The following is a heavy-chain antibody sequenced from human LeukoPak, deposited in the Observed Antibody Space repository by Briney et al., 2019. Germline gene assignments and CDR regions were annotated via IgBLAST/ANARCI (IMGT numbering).Heavy chain of an antibody. CDR3: AKKLRYSSSWYAFDI. V-gene: IGHV3-30*02. Sequence: GGSLRLSCAASGFTFSSYGMHWVRQAPGKGLEWVAFIRYDGSNKYYADSVKGRFTISRDNSKNTLYLQMNSLRAEDTAVYYCAKKLRYSSSWYAFDIWGQGTMVTVSS. D-gene: IGHD6-13*01. CDR2: IRYDGSNK. J-gene: IGHJ3*02. CDR1: GFTFSSYG.